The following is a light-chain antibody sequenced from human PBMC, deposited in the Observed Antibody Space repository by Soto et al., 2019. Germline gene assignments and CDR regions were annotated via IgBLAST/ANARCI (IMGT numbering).Light chain of an antibody. J-gene: IGKJ4*01. V-gene: IGKV3-11*01. CDR3: QQRSNWPLT. CDR2: DAS. CDR1: QSVSSY. Sequence: EIVLTQSPATLSLYKGERATLSCRASQSVSSYLAWYQQKPGQAPRLLIYDASNRATGIPARFSGSGSGTDFTLTISSLEPEDFAVYYCQQRSNWPLTFGGGTKVDNK.